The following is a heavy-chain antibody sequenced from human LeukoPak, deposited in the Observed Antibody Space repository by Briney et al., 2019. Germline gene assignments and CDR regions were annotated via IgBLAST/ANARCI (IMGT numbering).Heavy chain of an antibody. D-gene: IGHD3-3*01. J-gene: IGHJ3*02. Sequence: GGSLRLSCAASGFTFSNYWMHWVRQAPGKGLVWVSRINSDGSTTNCADSVKGRFTISRDNAKNTLYLQMNSLRAEDTAVYYCARVMSGYYVVLDIWGQGTMVTVSS. CDR2: INSDGSTT. CDR1: GFTFSNYW. V-gene: IGHV3-74*01. CDR3: ARVMSGYYVVLDI.